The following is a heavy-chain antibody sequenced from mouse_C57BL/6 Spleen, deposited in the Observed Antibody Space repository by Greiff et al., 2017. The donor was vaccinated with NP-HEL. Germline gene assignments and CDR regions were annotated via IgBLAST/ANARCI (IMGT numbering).Heavy chain of an antibody. CDR2: INPSNGGT. Sequence: VQLQQSGTELVKPGASVKLSCKASGYTFTSYWMHWVKQRPGQGLEWIGNINPSNGGTNYNEKFKSKATLTVDKSSSTAYMQLSSLTSEDAAVYYCARWGDGSSPFDAMDYWGQGTSVTVSS. J-gene: IGHJ4*01. V-gene: IGHV1-53*01. CDR3: ARWGDGSSPFDAMDY. D-gene: IGHD1-1*01. CDR1: GYTFTSYW.